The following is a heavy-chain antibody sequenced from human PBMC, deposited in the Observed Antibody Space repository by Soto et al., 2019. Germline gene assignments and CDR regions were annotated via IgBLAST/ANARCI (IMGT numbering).Heavy chain of an antibody. J-gene: IGHJ4*02. CDR2: IYYSGST. Sequence: PSETLSLTCTVSGGSISSYYWSWIRQPPGKGLEWIGYIYYSGSTNYNPSLKSRVTISVDTSKNQFSLKLSSVTAADTAVYYCARAVPAAMGYFDYWGQGTLVTVSS. CDR3: ARAVPAAMGYFDY. D-gene: IGHD2-2*01. CDR1: GGSISSYY. V-gene: IGHV4-59*01.